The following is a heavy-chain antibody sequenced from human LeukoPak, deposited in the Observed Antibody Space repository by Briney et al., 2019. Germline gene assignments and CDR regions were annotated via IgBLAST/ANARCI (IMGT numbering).Heavy chain of an antibody. J-gene: IGHJ3*02. CDR3: ARARPIAAKAQDAFDI. D-gene: IGHD6-25*01. Sequence: PGGSLRLSCAASGFTFSDYYMSWFRQAPGKGLEWVSYISNSGTTIYYADSVKGRFTISRDNAKNSLYLQMNSLRAEDTALYYCARARPIAAKAQDAFDIWGQGTMVTVSS. CDR1: GFTFSDYY. CDR2: ISNSGTTI. V-gene: IGHV3-11*01.